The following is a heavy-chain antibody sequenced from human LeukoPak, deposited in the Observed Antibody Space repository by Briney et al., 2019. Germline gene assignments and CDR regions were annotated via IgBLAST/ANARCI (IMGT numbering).Heavy chain of an antibody. D-gene: IGHD3-16*01. J-gene: IGHJ5*01. CDR1: GFTVSDTH. V-gene: IGHV3-53*01. Sequence: GGSLRLSCAASGFTVSDTHMSWVRQAPGKGLEWVSAMYTGGTTYYADSVTGRFTVSRDTSRNTLFLHMDSLRAEDTAVYYGAKDEATSGGGLASWGQGALVIVSS. CDR3: AKDEATSGGGLAS. CDR2: MYTGGTT.